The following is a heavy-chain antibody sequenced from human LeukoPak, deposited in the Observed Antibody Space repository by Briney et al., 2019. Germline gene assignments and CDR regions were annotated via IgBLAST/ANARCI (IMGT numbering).Heavy chain of an antibody. CDR1: GGSISSFY. CDR3: ARDGSYGYYFDY. J-gene: IGHJ4*02. V-gene: IGHV4-59*01. Sequence: SSETLSLTCTVSGGSISSFYGSWIRQPPGKGLEWIGYISYSGSTNYNPSLKSRVPISVDTSKKQFSLKLTSVTAADTAVYYCARDGSYGYYFDYWGQGTLVTVSS. CDR2: ISYSGST. D-gene: IGHD3-10*01.